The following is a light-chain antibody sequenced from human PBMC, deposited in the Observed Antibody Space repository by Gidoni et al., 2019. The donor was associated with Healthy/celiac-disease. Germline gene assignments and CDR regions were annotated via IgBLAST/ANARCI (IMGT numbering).Light chain of an antibody. CDR3: QQYGSSPWT. CDR1: QSVSSSY. CDR2: GAS. J-gene: IGKJ1*01. V-gene: IGKV3-20*01. Sequence: EIVLTQSPGTLSLSPGERATLSCRASQSVSSSYLAWYQQKPGQAPRLLIYGASSRATGIPDRFSGSGSGTDFTLTISRLEPEDFAVCYCQQYGSSPWTFXQXTKVEIK.